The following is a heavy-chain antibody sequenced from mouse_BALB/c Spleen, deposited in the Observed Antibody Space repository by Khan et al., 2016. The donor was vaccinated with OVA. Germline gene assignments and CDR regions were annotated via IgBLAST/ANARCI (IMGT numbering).Heavy chain of an antibody. CDR3: ARVKHSNRDSLEY. CDR2: ILPGSGST. D-gene: IGHD3-1*01. J-gene: IGHJ2*01. V-gene: IGHV1-9*01. CDR1: GYTFSNYW. Sequence: QIQLVQSGAELMKPGASVKISCKATGYTFSNYWIEWVKQMPGHGLEWIGEILPGSGSTNYNERFKGQVTFTSDTSSNTAYMQLSSLTSEDSAVYCGARVKHSNRDSLEYWGQGTIVTVSS.